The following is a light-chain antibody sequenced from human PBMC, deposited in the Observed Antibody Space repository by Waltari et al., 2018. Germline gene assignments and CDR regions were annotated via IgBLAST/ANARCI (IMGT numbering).Light chain of an antibody. Sequence: QAVVTQEPSLTVSPGGTVTLTCDSSTGAVTSGHYPYWFQQKPGQAPRTLIYETSNQPSWTPARFSGSLLGGKAALTLSGAQPEDEADYYCLLSYSGARVFGGGTKLTVL. CDR3: LLSYSGARV. CDR1: TGAVTSGHY. CDR2: ETS. V-gene: IGLV7-46*01. J-gene: IGLJ3*02.